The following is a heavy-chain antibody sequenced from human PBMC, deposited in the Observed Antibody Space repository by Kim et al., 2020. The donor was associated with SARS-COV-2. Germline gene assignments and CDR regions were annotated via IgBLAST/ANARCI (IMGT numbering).Heavy chain of an antibody. CDR1: GGSFSGYY. D-gene: IGHD6-13*01. J-gene: IGHJ4*02. V-gene: IGHV4-34*01. Sequence: SETLSLTCAVYGGSFSGYYWSWIRQPPGKGLEWIGEINHSGSTNYNPSLKSRVTLSVDTSKNQFSLKLSSVTAADTAVYYCATTNPFESSSWYRGGNYWGQGTLVTVSS. CDR2: INHSGST. CDR3: ATTNPFESSSWYRGGNY.